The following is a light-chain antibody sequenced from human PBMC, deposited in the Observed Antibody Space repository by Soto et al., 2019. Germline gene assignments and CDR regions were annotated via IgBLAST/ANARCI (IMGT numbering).Light chain of an antibody. J-gene: IGLJ3*02. CDR2: EVY. CDR3: SSYAGSSWV. Sequence: QSALTQPRSVSGSPGQSVTISCTGTSSDVGGYNYVSWYQQHPGKAPKLMIYEVYKRPSGVPDRFSGSKSGKTASLTVSGLQADDEADYYCSSYAGSSWVFGGGTQLTVL. CDR1: SSDVGGYNY. V-gene: IGLV2-11*01.